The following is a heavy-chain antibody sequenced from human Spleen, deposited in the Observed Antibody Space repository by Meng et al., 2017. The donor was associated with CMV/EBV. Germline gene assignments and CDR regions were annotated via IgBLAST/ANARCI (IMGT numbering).Heavy chain of an antibody. J-gene: IGHJ6*02. CDR1: GFTFSDYY. V-gene: IGHV3-11*04. Sequence: GGSLRPSCAASGFTFSDYYMSWIRQAPGKGLDWLSYISSSGSTIYYADSVKGRFTISRDNAKNSLYLQMNSLRAEDTAVYYCARDLNSNYGYYYYGMDVWGQGTTVTVSS. D-gene: IGHD4-11*01. CDR2: ISSSGSTI. CDR3: ARDLNSNYGYYYYGMDV.